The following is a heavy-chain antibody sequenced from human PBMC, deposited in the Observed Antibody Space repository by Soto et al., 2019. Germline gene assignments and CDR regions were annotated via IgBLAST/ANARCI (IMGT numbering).Heavy chain of an antibody. D-gene: IGHD3-22*01. V-gene: IGHV3-30-3*01. Sequence: GGSLRLSCAASGLTFSSYAMHWVRQAPGKGLEWVTVISFDGDKEFYADAVKGRLTISRDNSKSTLYLQMNSLRAEDTAVYYCATGDTSGFYYGSLDYWGQGTLVTVSS. CDR2: ISFDGDKE. J-gene: IGHJ4*02. CDR3: ATGDTSGFYYGSLDY. CDR1: GLTFSSYA.